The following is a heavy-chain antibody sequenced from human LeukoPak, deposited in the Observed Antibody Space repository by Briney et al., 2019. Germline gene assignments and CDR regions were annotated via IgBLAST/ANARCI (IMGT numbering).Heavy chain of an antibody. Sequence: GGSLRLSCAASGFTFSSYSMNWVRQAPGKGLEWVSSISSSSSYIYYAGSVKGRFTISRDNAKNSLYLQMNSLRAEDTALYYCALKPYGSGSYTNGIDVWGQGTTVTVSS. CDR1: GFTFSSYS. J-gene: IGHJ6*01. D-gene: IGHD3-10*01. V-gene: IGHV3-21*01. CDR3: ALKPYGSGSYTNGIDV. CDR2: ISSSSSYI.